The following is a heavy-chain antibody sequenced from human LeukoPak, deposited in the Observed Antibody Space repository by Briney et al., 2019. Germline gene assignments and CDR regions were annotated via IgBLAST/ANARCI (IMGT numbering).Heavy chain of an antibody. Sequence: GGALRLSCAASGFTVSSNYMSWVRQAPGKGLEWVAVIYSGGSTYYADSVKGRFTISRDNSKNTLYLQMNSLRAEDTAVYYCARDPGIAAAGPRGDFDYWGQGTLVTVSS. CDR1: GFTVSSNY. J-gene: IGHJ4*02. CDR3: ARDPGIAAAGPRGDFDY. CDR2: IYSGGST. D-gene: IGHD6-13*01. V-gene: IGHV3-53*01.